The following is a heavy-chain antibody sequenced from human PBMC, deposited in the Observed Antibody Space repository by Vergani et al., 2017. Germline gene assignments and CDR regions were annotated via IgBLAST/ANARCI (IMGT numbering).Heavy chain of an antibody. CDR2: IKEDGSEK. CDR1: GFTFRIYG. V-gene: IGHV3-7*01. CDR3: ARGNSLGSY. J-gene: IGHJ4*02. D-gene: IGHD1-7*01. Sequence: VQLVESGGGVVQPGGSLRLSCIASGFTFRIYGMHWVRQAPGKGLEWVAAIKEDGSEKQYVDSVKGRFTISRDNAKKSLYLQMNSLRGEDTAVYYCARGNSLGSYWGQGTLVTVS.